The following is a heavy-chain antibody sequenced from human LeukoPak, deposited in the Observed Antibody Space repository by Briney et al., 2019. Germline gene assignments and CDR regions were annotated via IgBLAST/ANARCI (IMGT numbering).Heavy chain of an antibody. D-gene: IGHD5-24*01. Sequence: SETLSLTCTVSGGSIRNYYWNWIRQPPGKGLEWIGFIYFNGNTNYNPSLKSRVTMSVDTSKNQFSLKLSSVTAADTAVYYCARGEEMATSHFDYWGQGILVTVSS. V-gene: IGHV4-59*01. CDR3: ARGEEMATSHFDY. CDR2: IYFNGNT. CDR1: GGSIRNYY. J-gene: IGHJ4*02.